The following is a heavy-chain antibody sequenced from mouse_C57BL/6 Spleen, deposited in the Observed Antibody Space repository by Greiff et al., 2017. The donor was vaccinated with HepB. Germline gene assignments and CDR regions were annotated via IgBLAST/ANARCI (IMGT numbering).Heavy chain of an antibody. CDR1: GYAFSSYW. CDR3: ARWTDEGYAMDY. V-gene: IGHV1-80*01. J-gene: IGHJ4*01. CDR2: IYPGDGDT. Sequence: QVQLKQSGAELVKPGASVKISCKASGYAFSSYWMNWVKQRPGKGLEWIGQIYPGDGDTNYNGKFKGKATLTADKSSSAAYMQLSSLTSEDSAVYFCARWTDEGYAMDYWGQGTSVTVSS.